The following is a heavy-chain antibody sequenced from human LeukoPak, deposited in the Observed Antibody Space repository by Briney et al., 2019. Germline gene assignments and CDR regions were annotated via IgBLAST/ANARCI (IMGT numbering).Heavy chain of an antibody. D-gene: IGHD4-17*01. Sequence: PSQTLSLTCTVSGGSIGSGAYYWSWIRQHPGKGLEWIGYIDYSVSNYYNPSLKCRVTISVDASKIQFSLKLSSVTAADTAVYYCARRGELYGDYVYWGQGTLVTVSS. V-gene: IGHV4-31*03. CDR1: GGSIGSGAYY. CDR2: IDYSVSN. CDR3: ARRGELYGDYVY. J-gene: IGHJ4*02.